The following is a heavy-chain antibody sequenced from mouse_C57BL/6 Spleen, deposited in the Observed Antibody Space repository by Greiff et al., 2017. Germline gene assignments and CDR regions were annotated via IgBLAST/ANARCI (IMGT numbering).Heavy chain of an antibody. J-gene: IGHJ4*01. CDR3: ARWDYGSSYGNAMED. Sequence: QVQLQQPGAELVRPGSSVKLSCKASGYTFTSYWMHWVKQRPIQGLEWIGNIDPSDSETHYNQKFKDKATLTVDKSSSTAYMQLSSLTSEDSAVYYCARWDYGSSYGNAMEDRGQGTSVTVSS. D-gene: IGHD1-1*01. V-gene: IGHV1-52*01. CDR1: GYTFTSYW. CDR2: IDPSDSET.